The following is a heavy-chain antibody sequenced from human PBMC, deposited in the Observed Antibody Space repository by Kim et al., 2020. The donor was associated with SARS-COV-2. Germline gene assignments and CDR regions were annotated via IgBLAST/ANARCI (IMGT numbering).Heavy chain of an antibody. CDR2: ISYDGSNK. CDR1: GFTFSSYA. V-gene: IGHV3-30-3*01. J-gene: IGHJ6*01. Sequence: GGSLRLSCAASGFTFSSYAMHWVRQAPGKGLEWVSVISYDGSNKYYADSVKGRFTVSRDNSKNTLYVQMNSLRTEDTAVYYCARSFRGKDYFVMGGPGQG. CDR3: ARSFRGKDYFVMGG.